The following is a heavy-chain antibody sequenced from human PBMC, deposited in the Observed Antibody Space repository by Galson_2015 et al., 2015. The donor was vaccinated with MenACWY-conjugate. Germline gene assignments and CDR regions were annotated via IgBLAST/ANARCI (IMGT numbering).Heavy chain of an antibody. CDR2: INASNGDT. CDR3: ARGRVVTRDFDY. CDR1: GYSFTTYG. V-gene: IGHV1-18*01. D-gene: IGHD2-21*02. J-gene: IGHJ4*02. Sequence: QSGAEVKKSGESLKISCKASGYSFTTYGINWVRQAPGQGLEWMGWINASNGDTNFAQTLQGRVTMTADTSTSTVYMELRSLRSDDTAVYYCARGRVVTRDFDYWGQGTLVSVSS.